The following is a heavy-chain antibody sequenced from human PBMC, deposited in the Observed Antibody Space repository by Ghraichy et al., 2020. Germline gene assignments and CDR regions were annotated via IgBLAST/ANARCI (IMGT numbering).Heavy chain of an antibody. Sequence: GGSLRLSCAASGFTFSSYAMHWVRQAPGKGLEWVAVLSYVGSNKYYADSVKGRFTISRDNSKNTLYLQMNSLRAEDTAVYYCARDRSGSSWFLSWGQGTLVTVSS. J-gene: IGHJ4*02. V-gene: IGHV3-30-3*01. D-gene: IGHD6-13*01. CDR1: GFTFSSYA. CDR2: LSYVGSNK. CDR3: ARDRSGSSWFLS.